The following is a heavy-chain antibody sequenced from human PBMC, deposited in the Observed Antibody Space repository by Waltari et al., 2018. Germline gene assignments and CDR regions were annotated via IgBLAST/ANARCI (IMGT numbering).Heavy chain of an antibody. Sequence: EVQLVESGGGLVKPGGSLRLSCAASAFTFSSYSLNWVRQAPGKGLEWVSSISSSSSYIYYADSVKGRFTISRDNAKNSLYLQMNSLRAEDTAVYYCARDEVAATFYWGQGTLVTVSS. CDR3: ARDEVAATFY. J-gene: IGHJ4*02. V-gene: IGHV3-21*01. CDR2: ISSSSSYI. CDR1: AFTFSSYS. D-gene: IGHD2-15*01.